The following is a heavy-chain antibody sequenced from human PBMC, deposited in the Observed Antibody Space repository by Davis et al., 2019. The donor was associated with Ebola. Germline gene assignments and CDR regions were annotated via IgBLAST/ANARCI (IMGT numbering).Heavy chain of an antibody. D-gene: IGHD6-6*01. V-gene: IGHV4-34*01. CDR1: GGSFSGYY. J-gene: IGHJ4*02. CDR2: INHSGST. CDR3: AREYSRTNFDY. Sequence: SETLSLTCAVYGGSFSGYYWSWIRQPPGKGLEWIGEINHSGSTNYNPSLKSRVTISVDTSKNQFSLKLSSVTAADTAVYYCAREYSRTNFDYWGQGTLVTVSS.